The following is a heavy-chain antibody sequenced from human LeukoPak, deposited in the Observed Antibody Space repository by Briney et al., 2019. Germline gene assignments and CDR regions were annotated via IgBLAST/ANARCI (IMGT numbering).Heavy chain of an antibody. V-gene: IGHV4-59*01. Sequence: SETLSLTCTVSGGSISSYYWSWIRQPPGKGLEWIGYIYYSGSTNYNPSLKSRVTISVDTSKNQFSLKLSSVTAADTAVYYCARAPPSPVDYGDHYCYYYMDVWGKGTTVTISS. CDR3: ARAPPSPVDYGDHYCYYYMDV. D-gene: IGHD4-17*01. J-gene: IGHJ6*03. CDR2: IYYSGST. CDR1: GGSISSYY.